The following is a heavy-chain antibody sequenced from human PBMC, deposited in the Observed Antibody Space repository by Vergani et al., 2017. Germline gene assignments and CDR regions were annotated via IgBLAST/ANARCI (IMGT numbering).Heavy chain of an antibody. CDR2: IYYSGST. CDR3: ARGDSSSWYGMDV. Sequence: QVQLQESGPGLVKPSETLSLTCTVSGGSISSGGYYWSWIRQHPGKGLEWLGYIYYSGSTYYNPSLKSRVTISVDTSKNQFSLKLSSVTAADTAVYYCARGDSSSWYGMDVGGQGTTVTVSS. CDR1: GGSISSGGYY. J-gene: IGHJ6*02. V-gene: IGHV4-31*03. D-gene: IGHD6-13*01.